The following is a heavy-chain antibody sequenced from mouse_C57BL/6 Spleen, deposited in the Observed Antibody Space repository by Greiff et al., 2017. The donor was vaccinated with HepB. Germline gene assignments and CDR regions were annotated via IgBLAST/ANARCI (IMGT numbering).Heavy chain of an antibody. V-gene: IGHV1-82*01. Sequence: VQLQQSGPELVKPGASVKISCKASGYAFSSSWMNWVKQRPGKGLEWIGRIYPGDGDTNYNGKFKGKATLTADKSSSTAYMQLSSLTSEDSAVYVCARGITTVYYAMDYWGQGTSVTVSS. CDR3: ARGITTVYYAMDY. D-gene: IGHD1-1*01. CDR2: IYPGDGDT. CDR1: GYAFSSSW. J-gene: IGHJ4*01.